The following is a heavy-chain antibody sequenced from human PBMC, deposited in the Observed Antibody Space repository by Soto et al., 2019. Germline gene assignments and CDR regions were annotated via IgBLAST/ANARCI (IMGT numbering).Heavy chain of an antibody. CDR1: GSTFSSYG. V-gene: IGHV1-69*18. Sequence: QVHLVQSGAEVKKPGSSVKVSCKASGSTFSSYGFSWVRPAPGQGLEFMGRIVPTFGNANYAPRFQGRLTLSADESRATVFMELSSLTNEDRAIYYCEAGYCSSGSCFDFWGQGTQVTVSS. CDR2: IVPTFGNA. D-gene: IGHD2-2*03. J-gene: IGHJ4*02. CDR3: EAGYCSSGSCFDF.